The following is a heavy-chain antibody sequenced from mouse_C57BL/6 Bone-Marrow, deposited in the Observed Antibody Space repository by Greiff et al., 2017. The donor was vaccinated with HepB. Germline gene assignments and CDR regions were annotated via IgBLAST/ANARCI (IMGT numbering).Heavy chain of an antibody. CDR1: GFTFSSYG. CDR3: ARHEGYGNYPYYFDY. J-gene: IGHJ2*01. D-gene: IGHD2-1*01. V-gene: IGHV5-6*01. CDR2: ISSGGSYT. Sequence: DVQLVESGGDLVKPGGSLKLSCAASGFTFSSYGMSWVRQTPDKRLEWVATISSGGSYTYYPDSVKGRFTISRDNAKNTLYLQMSSLKSEDTAMYYCARHEGYGNYPYYFDYWGQGTTLTVSS.